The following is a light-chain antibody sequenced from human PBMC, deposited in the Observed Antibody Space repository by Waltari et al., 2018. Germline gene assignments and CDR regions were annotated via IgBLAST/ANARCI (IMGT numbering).Light chain of an antibody. J-gene: IGLJ3*02. V-gene: IGLV4-69*01. CDR3: QTGGHGTWV. CDR1: SGHSSNV. Sequence: QLVLTQSPSASASLGASVKLTCTLSSGHSSNVIAWLQEQPGQGPRYLMKVNSDGSHSKGDEIPDRFSGSSSGAERYLTISSLQSEDEADYYCQTGGHGTWVFGGGTKLTVL. CDR2: VNSDGSH.